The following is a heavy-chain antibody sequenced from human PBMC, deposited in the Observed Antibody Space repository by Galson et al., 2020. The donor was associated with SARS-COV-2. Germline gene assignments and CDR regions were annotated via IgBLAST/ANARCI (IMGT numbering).Heavy chain of an antibody. CDR1: GFSFSSYW. J-gene: IGHJ4*02. V-gene: IGHV3-7*03. CDR2: IKQDGSDK. CDR3: ARESYDSGWFDY. Sequence: GESLKSSCAASGFSFSSYWMTWVRQAPGKGLEWVANIKQDGSDKYYVDSVKGRFTISRDNAKNSLYLHMNSLRAEDTAVYYCARESYDSGWFDYWGQGTLVTVSS. D-gene: IGHD6-19*01.